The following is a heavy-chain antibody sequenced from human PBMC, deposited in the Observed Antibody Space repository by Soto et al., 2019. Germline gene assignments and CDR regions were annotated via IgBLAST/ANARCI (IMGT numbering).Heavy chain of an antibody. J-gene: IGHJ4*02. Sequence: PSETLSLTCTVSGGSVSSGSYYWSWIRQPPGKGLEWIGYIYYSGSTNYNPSLKSRVTISVDTSKNQFSLKLSSVTAADTAVYYCARASSGEVFHYWGQGTLVTVSS. CDR1: GGSVSSGSYY. V-gene: IGHV4-61*01. CDR2: IYYSGST. CDR3: ARASSGEVFHY. D-gene: IGHD6-19*01.